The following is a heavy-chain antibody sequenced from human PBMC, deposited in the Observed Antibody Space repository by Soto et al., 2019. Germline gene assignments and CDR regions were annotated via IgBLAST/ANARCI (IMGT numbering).Heavy chain of an antibody. J-gene: IGHJ4*02. Sequence: GXSVKVSLKASGYTFTSYCISWLRHSPGQGLEWMGWISAYNGNTNYAQKLQGRVTMTTDTSTSTAYMELRSLRSDDTAVYYCARDFSGTEESNDYWGQGTLVTVSS. CDR3: ARDFSGTEESNDY. CDR2: ISAYNGNT. D-gene: IGHD1-1*01. V-gene: IGHV1-18*01. CDR1: GYTFTSYC.